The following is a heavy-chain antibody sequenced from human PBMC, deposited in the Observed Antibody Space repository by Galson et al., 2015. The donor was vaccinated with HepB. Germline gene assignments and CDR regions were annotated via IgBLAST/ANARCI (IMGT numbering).Heavy chain of an antibody. CDR2: IIPIFGTA. CDR1: GGTFSSYA. Sequence: SVKVSCKASGGTFSSYAISWVRQAPGQGLEWMGGIIPIFGTANYAQKFQGRVTVTADESTSTAYMELSSLRSEDTAVYYCARDLGSGNYYYYYWGQGTLVTVSS. V-gene: IGHV1-69*13. J-gene: IGHJ4*02. D-gene: IGHD3-10*01. CDR3: ARDLGSGNYYYYY.